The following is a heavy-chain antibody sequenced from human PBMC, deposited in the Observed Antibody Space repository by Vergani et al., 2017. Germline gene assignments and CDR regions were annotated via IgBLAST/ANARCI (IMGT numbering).Heavy chain of an antibody. Sequence: EVQLMESGGGWAQPGGSLRLSCAASGFTFIMHAMSWVRQAPGKGLEWLANIKEDGSEKNYVDSVKGRFTISRDNAKNSLYLQMNSLRAEDTAMYYCARDGLLAGYFGRYYYSMDVWGQGTTVTVS. D-gene: IGHD3-9*01. J-gene: IGHJ6*02. CDR3: ARDGLLAGYFGRYYYSMDV. V-gene: IGHV3-7*01. CDR2: IKEDGSEK. CDR1: GFTFIMHA.